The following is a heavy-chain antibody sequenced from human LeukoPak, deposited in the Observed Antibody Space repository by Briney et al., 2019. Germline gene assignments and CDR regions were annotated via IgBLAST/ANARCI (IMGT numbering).Heavy chain of an antibody. D-gene: IGHD4-17*01. V-gene: IGHV4-39*01. Sequence: PSETLSLTCTVSGDSFSSNNYYWTWLRQPPGMGLQWIGTVFYSGTTYYNPSLKSRATTSVDTSKNQFSLKLSSVTVADMAVYYCARLARSTRDYSWHFDLWGRGTLVTVSS. CDR1: GDSFSSNNYY. CDR3: ARLARSTRDYSWHFDL. J-gene: IGHJ2*01. CDR2: VFYSGTT.